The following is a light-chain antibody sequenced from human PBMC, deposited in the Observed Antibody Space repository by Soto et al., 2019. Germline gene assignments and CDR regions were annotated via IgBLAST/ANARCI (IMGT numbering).Light chain of an antibody. CDR3: STWDRSLSVGV. J-gene: IGLJ2*01. Sequence: QSVLTQPPSVSAAPGQKVTISCSGSSSNIGNNYVFWYQQLPGTAPKLLIYDNDKRPSAIPDRFSGSKSGTSATLGITGLQTGDEAAYYCSTWDRSLSVGVFGGGTKLTVL. CDR1: SSNIGNNY. V-gene: IGLV1-51*01. CDR2: DND.